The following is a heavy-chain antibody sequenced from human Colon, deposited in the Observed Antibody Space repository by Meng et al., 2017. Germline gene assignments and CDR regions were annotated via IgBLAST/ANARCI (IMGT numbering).Heavy chain of an antibody. D-gene: IGHD3-16*01. J-gene: IGHJ2*01. CDR3: AREGLVGDLRYFDL. Sequence: LVESGAEVKMPRASVKVSCKASAYTFAGYYMHWVRQAPGQGLEWMGRINPNSGGANYAQKFQGRDTMTRDTSISTAYMELSRLRSDDTAVYYCAREGLVGDLRYFDLWGRGTLVTVSS. CDR1: AYTFAGYY. CDR2: INPNSGGA. V-gene: IGHV1-2*06.